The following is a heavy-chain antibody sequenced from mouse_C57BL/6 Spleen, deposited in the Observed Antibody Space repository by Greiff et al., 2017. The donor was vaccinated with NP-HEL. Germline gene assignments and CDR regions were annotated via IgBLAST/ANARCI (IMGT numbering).Heavy chain of an antibody. D-gene: IGHD1-1*01. CDR1: GYTFTSYW. J-gene: IGHJ2*01. CDR3: ARSRDRSFYNFDY. V-gene: IGHV1-55*01. CDR2: IYPGSGST. Sequence: QVQLQQPGAELVKPGASVKMSCKASGYTFTSYWITWVKQRPGQGLEWIGDIYPGSGSTNYNEKFKSKATLTVDTSSSTAYMQLSSLTSEDSAVYYCARSRDRSFYNFDYWGQGTTLTVSS.